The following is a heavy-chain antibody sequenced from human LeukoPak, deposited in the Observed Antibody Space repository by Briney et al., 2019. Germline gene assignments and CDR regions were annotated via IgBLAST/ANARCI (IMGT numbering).Heavy chain of an antibody. CDR1: GYIFTNYA. CDR3: ARARSGWASDAFDI. V-gene: IGHV7-4-1*02. J-gene: IGHJ3*02. Sequence: ASVKVSCKASGYIFTNYAMIWVRQAPGQGLEWMGWINTYTGNPTYAQGFTGRFVFSLDTSVSTAYLQISSLKAEDTAVYYCARARSGWASDAFDIWGQGTMVTVSS. CDR2: INTYTGNP. D-gene: IGHD6-19*01.